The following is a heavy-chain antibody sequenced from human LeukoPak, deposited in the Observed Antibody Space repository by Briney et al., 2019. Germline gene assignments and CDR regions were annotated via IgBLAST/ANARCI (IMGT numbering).Heavy chain of an antibody. CDR3: ARGDWPHTHYYMDV. D-gene: IGHD3-9*01. J-gene: IGHJ6*03. V-gene: IGHV4-34*01. Sequence: PSETLSLTCAVYGGSFSGYYWSWIRQPPGKGLEWIGEINHSGSTNYNPSLKSRVTISVDTSKNQFSLKLSSVTAADTAVYYCARGDWPHTHYYMDVWSKGTTVTVS. CDR1: GGSFSGYY. CDR2: INHSGST.